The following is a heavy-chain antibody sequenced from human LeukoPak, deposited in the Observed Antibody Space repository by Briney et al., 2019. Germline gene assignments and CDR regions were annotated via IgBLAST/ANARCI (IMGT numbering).Heavy chain of an antibody. V-gene: IGHV5-51*01. CDR2: IYPGDSDT. CDR3: ARRDSSGWSNWFDP. CDR1: GYSFTSYW. Sequence: GESLKSSCKGSGYSFTSYWIGWVRQMPGKSLEWRGIIYPGDSDTRYSPSFQGQVTISADKSISTAYLQWSSLKASDTTMYYCARRDSSGWSNWFDPWGQGTLVTVSS. D-gene: IGHD6-19*01. J-gene: IGHJ5*02.